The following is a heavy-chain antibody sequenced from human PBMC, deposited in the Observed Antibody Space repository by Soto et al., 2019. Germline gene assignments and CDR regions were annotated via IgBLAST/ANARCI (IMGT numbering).Heavy chain of an antibody. Sequence: QVQLQQWGAGLLKPSETLSLTCAVSGGTLNGNFWGWIRQPPGKRLEWIGEIKPNGDPNYNSSLKRRATISVDTSKNQFSLKLTSVTAADTAVYYCARERDSLLAASYYFDHWVQGTVVTVSS. J-gene: IGHJ4*02. D-gene: IGHD5-12*01. CDR2: IKPNGDP. CDR1: GGTLNGNF. V-gene: IGHV4-34*01. CDR3: ARERDSLLAASYYFDH.